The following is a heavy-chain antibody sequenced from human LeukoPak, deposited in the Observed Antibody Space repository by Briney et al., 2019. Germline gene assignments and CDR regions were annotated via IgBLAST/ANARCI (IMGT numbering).Heavy chain of an antibody. D-gene: IGHD1-1*01. CDR2: ISGSGGST. CDR1: GFTFNSYA. V-gene: IGHV3-23*01. Sequence: GGSLRLSCAASGFTFNSYAMSWVRQAPGKGLEWVSAISGSGGSTYYADSVKGRFTISRDNSKNTLYLQMNSLRAEDTAVYYCAKYRHWNGGYDYWGQGTLGTVSS. J-gene: IGHJ4*02. CDR3: AKYRHWNGGYDY.